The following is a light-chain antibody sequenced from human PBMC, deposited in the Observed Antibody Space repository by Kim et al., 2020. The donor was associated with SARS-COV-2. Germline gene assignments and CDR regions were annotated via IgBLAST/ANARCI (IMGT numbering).Light chain of an antibody. J-gene: IGKJ3*01. CDR3: QQYSSYPLT. V-gene: IGKV3D-15*01. CDR1: QSISNC. CDR2: DTS. Sequence: VSLGERATLSCRASQSISNCLAWYQHKPGQAPKLLIYDTSSLATGVPARFSGSGSGTDFTLTISSLQPDDFATYFCQQYSSYPLTFGPGTKVDIK.